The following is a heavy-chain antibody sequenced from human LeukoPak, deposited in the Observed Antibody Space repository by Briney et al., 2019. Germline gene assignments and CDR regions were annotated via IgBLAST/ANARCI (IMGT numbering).Heavy chain of an antibody. J-gene: IGHJ4*02. V-gene: IGHV3-23*01. D-gene: IGHD3-22*01. CDR3: AKDQAMLLVVTPFDY. Sequence: PGGSLRLSCAASGFTFNNYAMTWVRQAPGKGLEWVSAISGSGTSTYYADYVKGRFTISRDNSKNTLYLQMNSLRVEDTALYYCAKDQAMLLVVTPFDYWGQGTLVTVSS. CDR2: ISGSGTST. CDR1: GFTFNNYA.